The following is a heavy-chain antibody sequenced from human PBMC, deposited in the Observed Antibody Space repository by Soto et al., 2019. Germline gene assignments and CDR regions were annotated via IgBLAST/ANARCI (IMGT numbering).Heavy chain of an antibody. Sequence: GGSLRLSCAASGFTFSSYGMHWVRQAPGKGLEWVAVIWYDGSNKYYADSVKGRFTISRDNSKNTLYLQMNSLRAEDTAVYYCAREFHDIVATISYYYGMDVWGQGTTVTVSS. J-gene: IGHJ6*02. V-gene: IGHV3-33*01. CDR3: AREFHDIVATISYYYGMDV. D-gene: IGHD5-12*01. CDR1: GFTFSSYG. CDR2: IWYDGSNK.